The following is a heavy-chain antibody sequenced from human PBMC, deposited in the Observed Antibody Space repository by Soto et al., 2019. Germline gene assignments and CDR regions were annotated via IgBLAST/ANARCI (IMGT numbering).Heavy chain of an antibody. CDR1: GGTFSSYT. D-gene: IGHD6-13*01. Sequence: SVKVSCKASGGTFSSYTISWVRQAPGQGLEWMGRIIPILGIANYAQKFQGRVTITADKSTSTAYMELSSLRSEDTAVYYCARLPTSSSSNWFDPWGQGTLVTVSS. J-gene: IGHJ5*02. CDR2: IIPILGIA. V-gene: IGHV1-69*02. CDR3: ARLPTSSSSNWFDP.